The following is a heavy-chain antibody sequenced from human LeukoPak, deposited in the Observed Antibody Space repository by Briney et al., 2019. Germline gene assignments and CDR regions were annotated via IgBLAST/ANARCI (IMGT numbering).Heavy chain of an antibody. CDR1: GYTFTGYY. J-gene: IGHJ4*02. Sequence: GASVKVSCKASGYTFTGYYMHWVRQAPGQGLEWMGWINPNSGGTNYAQKFQGRVTMTRDTSTSTVYMELSSLRSEDTAVYYCARDAARVVAATEGYFDYWGQGTLVTVSS. D-gene: IGHD2-15*01. CDR3: ARDAARVVAATEGYFDY. CDR2: INPNSGGT. V-gene: IGHV1-2*02.